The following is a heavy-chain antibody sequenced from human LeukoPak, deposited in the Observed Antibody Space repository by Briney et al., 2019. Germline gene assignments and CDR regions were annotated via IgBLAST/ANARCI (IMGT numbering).Heavy chain of an antibody. CDR1: GFTFSSYA. Sequence: GGSLRLSCAASGFTFSSYAMSWVRQAPGKGLEWVSAISGSGGSTYYADSVKGRFTISRDNSKNTLYLQMNSLRAEDTAVYYCAKDLVDTVGATSVGYYYYGMDVWGQGTTVTVSS. D-gene: IGHD1-26*01. CDR2: ISGSGGST. CDR3: AKDLVDTVGATSVGYYYYGMDV. J-gene: IGHJ6*02. V-gene: IGHV3-23*01.